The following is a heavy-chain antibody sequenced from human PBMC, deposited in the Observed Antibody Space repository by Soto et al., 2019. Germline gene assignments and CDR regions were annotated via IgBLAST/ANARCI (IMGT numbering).Heavy chain of an antibody. CDR2: IIPIFGTA. D-gene: IGHD1-26*01. V-gene: IGHV1-69*06. J-gene: IGHJ4*02. CDR3: ARVGGATNPFDY. CDR1: GGTFINYA. Sequence: SVKVSFKASGGTFINYAIGWVRQAPGQGLEWMGGIIPIFGTANYAQKFQGRVTITADKSTSTAYMELSSLRSEDTAVYYCARVGGATNPFDYWGQGTLVTAPQ.